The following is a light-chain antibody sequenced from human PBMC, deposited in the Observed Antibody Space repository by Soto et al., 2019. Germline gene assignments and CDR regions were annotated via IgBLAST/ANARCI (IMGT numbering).Light chain of an antibody. CDR2: EVS. V-gene: IGLV2-8*01. Sequence: QSALTQPPSASGSPGQSVTISCTGTSSDVGGYNYVSWYQQHPGKAPKLMIYEVSKRPSGVPDRYSGSKPGNTASLTVSGLQAEDEANYYSSSYAGSNNLVFARGNKLTVL. J-gene: IGLJ2*01. CDR3: SSYAGSNNLV. CDR1: SSDVGGYNY.